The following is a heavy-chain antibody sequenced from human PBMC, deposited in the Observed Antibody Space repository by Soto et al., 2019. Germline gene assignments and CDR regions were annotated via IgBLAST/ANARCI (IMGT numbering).Heavy chain of an antibody. D-gene: IGHD4-17*01. V-gene: IGHV3-30*18. CDR2: ISYDGSNK. CDR1: GFTFSSYG. J-gene: IGHJ4*02. Sequence: QVQLVESGGGVVQPGRSLRLSCAASGFTFSSYGMHWVRQAPGKGLEWVAVISYDGSNKYYADSVKGRFTISRDNSKNTLYLQMNSLRAEDTAVYYCAKLLILVGDYYFDYWGQGTLVTVSS. CDR3: AKLLILVGDYYFDY.